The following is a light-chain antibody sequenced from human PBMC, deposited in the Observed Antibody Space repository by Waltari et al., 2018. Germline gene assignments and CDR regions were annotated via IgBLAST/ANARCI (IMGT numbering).Light chain of an antibody. Sequence: EIVMTQSPATLSVSPGERATLSCRASQRVSSNLAWYQQKPGQAPRPRIYGASTRAAGIPARFSGSGSGTEFTLTISSLQSEDLALYFCQQYNNWPRTFGQGTKVEI. V-gene: IGKV3-15*01. CDR1: QRVSSN. CDR3: QQYNNWPRT. CDR2: GAS. J-gene: IGKJ2*02.